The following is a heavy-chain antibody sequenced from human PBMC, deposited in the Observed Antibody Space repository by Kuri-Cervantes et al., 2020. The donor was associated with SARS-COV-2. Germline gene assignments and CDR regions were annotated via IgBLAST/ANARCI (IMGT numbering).Heavy chain of an antibody. V-gene: IGHV3-21*01. CDR2: ISSSSSYI. D-gene: IGHD1-20*01. CDR3: ARGLTGTSYWYFDL. J-gene: IGHJ2*01. Sequence: GGSLRLSCAASGFTFSGYAMSWVRQAPGKGLEWVSSISSSSSYIYYADSVKGRFTISRDNAKNSLYLQMNSLRAEDTAVYYCARGLTGTSYWYFDLWGRGTLVTVSS. CDR1: GFTFSGYA.